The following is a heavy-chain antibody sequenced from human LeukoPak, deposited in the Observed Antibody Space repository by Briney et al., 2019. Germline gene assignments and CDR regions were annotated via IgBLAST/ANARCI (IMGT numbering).Heavy chain of an antibody. CDR1: GFSLSTSGMC. CDR3: ARIRNRAGWFDP. J-gene: IGHJ5*02. Sequence: SGPALVKPTQTLTLTCTFSGFSLSTSGMCVSWIRQPPGKALEWLALIDWDDDKYYSTSLKTRLTVSKDTSKNQVVLTMTNMDPVDTATYYCARIRNRAGWFDPWGQGTLVTVSS. V-gene: IGHV2-70*01. D-gene: IGHD1/OR15-1a*01. CDR2: IDWDDDK.